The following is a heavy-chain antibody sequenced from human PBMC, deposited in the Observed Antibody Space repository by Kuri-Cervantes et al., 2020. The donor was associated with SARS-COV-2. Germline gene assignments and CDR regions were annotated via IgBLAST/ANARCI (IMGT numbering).Heavy chain of an antibody. CDR2: ISSSSTI. J-gene: IGHJ4*02. D-gene: IGHD3-3*01. CDR3: ARGPLGSYDFWSGYYHNYDY. CDR1: GFTFSDYY. Sequence: GESLKISCAASGFTFSDYYMNWVRQAPGKGLEWVSSISSSSTIYYADSAKGRFTISRDNAKNSLYLQMNSLRAEDTAVYYCARGPLGSYDFWSGYYHNYDYWGQGTLVTVSS. V-gene: IGHV3-69-1*01.